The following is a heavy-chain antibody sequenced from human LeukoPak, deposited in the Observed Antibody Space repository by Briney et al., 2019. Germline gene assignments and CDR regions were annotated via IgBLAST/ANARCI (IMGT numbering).Heavy chain of an antibody. J-gene: IGHJ6*02. CDR1: GGSISTFY. D-gene: IGHD4-17*01. CDR3: AREDPQTTVPEGLDV. CDR2: IYYSGST. Sequence: SETLSLTCTVSGGSISTFYWSWLRQPPGRGLEWIGYIYYSGSTNYNPSLKSRVTISVDTSKNQFSLRLSSVTAADTAVYYCAREDPQTTVPEGLDVWGQGTTVTVSS. V-gene: IGHV4-59*01.